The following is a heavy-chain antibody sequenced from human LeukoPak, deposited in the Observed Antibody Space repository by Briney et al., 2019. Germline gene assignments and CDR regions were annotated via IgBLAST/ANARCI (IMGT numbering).Heavy chain of an antibody. CDR2: INPSGGST. D-gene: IGHD2-2*01. CDR1: GYTFTSYY. CDR3: ARWVSRPLGYCSSTSCYPKYYFDY. Sequence: GASVKVSCKASGYTFTSYYMHWVRQAPGQGLEWMGIINPSGGSTSYAQKFQGRVTMTRDTSTSTVYMELSSLRSEDTAVYYCARWVSRPLGYCSSTSCYPKYYFDYWGQGTLVTVSS. V-gene: IGHV1-46*01. J-gene: IGHJ4*02.